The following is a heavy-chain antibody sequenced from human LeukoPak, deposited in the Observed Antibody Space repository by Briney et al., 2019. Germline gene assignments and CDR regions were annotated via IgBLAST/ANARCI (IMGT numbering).Heavy chain of an antibody. CDR2: ISSSGSTI. CDR1: GFTLSSYE. CDR3: AREFLCSEDAFDI. J-gene: IGHJ3*02. D-gene: IGHD2-15*01. Sequence: GGSLRLSCAASGFTLSSYEMNWVRKAPGKGLEWVSYISSSGSTIYYADSVKGRFTISRDNAKNSLYLQMNSLRAEDTAVYYCAREFLCSEDAFDIWGQGTMVTVSS. V-gene: IGHV3-48*03.